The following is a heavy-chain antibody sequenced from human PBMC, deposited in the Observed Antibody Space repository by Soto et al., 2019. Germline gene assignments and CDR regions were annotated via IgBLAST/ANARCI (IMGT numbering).Heavy chain of an antibody. Sequence: PSETLSLTCPFSDGSISSYYWSWIRHPPGKGLEWIGYIYYSGSTNYNPSLKSRVTISVDTSKNQFSMKLSSVTAADTAVYYCARLISGYVEMPPDIWGRGTLVTVSS. CDR1: DGSISSYY. V-gene: IGHV4-59*08. J-gene: IGHJ2*01. D-gene: IGHD5-12*01. CDR3: ARLISGYVEMPPDI. CDR2: IYYSGST.